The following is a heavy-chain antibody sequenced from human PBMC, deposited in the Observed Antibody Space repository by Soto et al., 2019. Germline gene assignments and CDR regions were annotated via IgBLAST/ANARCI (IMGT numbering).Heavy chain of an antibody. D-gene: IGHD4-4*01. V-gene: IGHV3-30*03. CDR1: GLTFSSYG. J-gene: IGHJ4*02. CDR2: ISYDGSNK. Sequence: QVQLVESGGGVVQPGRSLRLSCAASGLTFSSYGMHWVRQAPGKGLEWVAVISYDGSNKYYADSVKGRFTISRDNSKNTLYLQMNSLRAEDTAVYYCASGGYSNYEVDYWGQGTLVTVSS. CDR3: ASGGYSNYEVDY.